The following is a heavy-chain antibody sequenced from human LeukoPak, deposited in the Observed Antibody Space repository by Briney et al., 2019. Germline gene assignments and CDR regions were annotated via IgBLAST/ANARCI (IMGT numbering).Heavy chain of an antibody. Sequence: GASVKVSCKASGYTFTSYYMHWLRQAPGQGLEWMGWINPNSGGTNYAQKFQGRVTMTRDTSISTAYMELSRLRSDDTAVYYCAREYYYGSGSYLDYWGQGTLGTVSS. CDR2: INPNSGGT. V-gene: IGHV1-2*02. CDR1: GYTFTSYY. D-gene: IGHD3-10*01. J-gene: IGHJ4*02. CDR3: AREYYYGSGSYLDY.